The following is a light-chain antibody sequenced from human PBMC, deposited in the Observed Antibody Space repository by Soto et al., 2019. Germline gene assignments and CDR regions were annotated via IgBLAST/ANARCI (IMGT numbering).Light chain of an antibody. Sequence: QSALTQPASVSGSPGQSIAISCTGKSSDVGGYNYVSWYQQHPGKAPKLMIYDVNNRPSGVSNRFSGSKSGNTASLTISWLQAEDEADYYCCSYTASSTYVFGTGTKVTVL. CDR2: DVN. CDR1: SSDVGGYNY. CDR3: CSYTASSTYV. J-gene: IGLJ1*01. V-gene: IGLV2-14*03.